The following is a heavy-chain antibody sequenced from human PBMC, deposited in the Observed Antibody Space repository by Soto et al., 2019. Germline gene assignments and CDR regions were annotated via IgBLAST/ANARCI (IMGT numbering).Heavy chain of an antibody. Sequence: EVQLVESGGGLVQPGGSLRLSCAASGFTVSSNYMSWVRQAPGKGLEWVSVIYSGGSTYYADSVKGRFTISRDNSNTTLYLQMNSLRAEDTAVYYCARAHTGIAAAGTRVYWGQGTLVTVSS. CDR1: GFTVSSNY. CDR3: ARAHTGIAAAGTRVY. J-gene: IGHJ4*02. D-gene: IGHD6-13*01. CDR2: IYSGGST. V-gene: IGHV3-66*01.